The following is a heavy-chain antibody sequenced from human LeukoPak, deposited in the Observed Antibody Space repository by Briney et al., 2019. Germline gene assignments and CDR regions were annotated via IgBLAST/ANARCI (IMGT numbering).Heavy chain of an antibody. J-gene: IGHJ4*02. Sequence: GGSLRLSCAASGFTFSSYAMSWVRQAPGKGLEWVSAISGSGGSTYYADSVKGRFTISRDNSKSTLYLQMNSLRAEDTAVYYCAKVDDVDSSAILPYYFDYWGQGTLVTVSS. V-gene: IGHV3-23*01. CDR2: ISGSGGST. CDR3: AKVDDVDSSAILPYYFDY. CDR1: GFTFSSYA. D-gene: IGHD3-22*01.